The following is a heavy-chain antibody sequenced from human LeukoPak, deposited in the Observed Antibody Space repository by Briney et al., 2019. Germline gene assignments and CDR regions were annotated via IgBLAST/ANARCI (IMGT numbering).Heavy chain of an antibody. CDR3: ARDLGRYCSGGSCYSSHTDY. CDR1: GYTFTSYD. D-gene: IGHD2-15*01. Sequence: GASVKVSCTASGYTFTSYDINWVRQATGQGLEWMGWMNPNSGNTGYAQKFQGRVTMTRDTSISTAYMELSRLRSDDTAVYYCARDLGRYCSGGSCYSSHTDYWGQGTLVTVSS. CDR2: MNPNSGNT. J-gene: IGHJ4*02. V-gene: IGHV1-8*01.